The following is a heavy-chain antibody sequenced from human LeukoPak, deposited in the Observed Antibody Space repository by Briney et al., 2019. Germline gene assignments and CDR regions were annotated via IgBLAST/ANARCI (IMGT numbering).Heavy chain of an antibody. Sequence: PSETLSLTCTVSGGSISSYYWSWIRQPAGKGLEWIGRIYTSGSTNYNPSLKSRVTISVDTSENQFSLKLSSVTAADTAVYYCARDTAFGYSSSWYAYWGQGTLVTVSS. D-gene: IGHD6-13*01. CDR2: IYTSGST. CDR3: ARDTAFGYSSSWYAY. CDR1: GGSISSYY. V-gene: IGHV4-4*07. J-gene: IGHJ4*02.